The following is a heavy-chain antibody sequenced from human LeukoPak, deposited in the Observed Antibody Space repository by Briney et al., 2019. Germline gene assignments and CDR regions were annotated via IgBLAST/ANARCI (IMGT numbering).Heavy chain of an antibody. CDR1: GGSISSGGCH. CDR3: ARARVYYYDSSGYQAQYYFDY. V-gene: IGHV4-31*03. D-gene: IGHD3-22*01. CDR2: IYYSGST. Sequence: SETLSLTCTVSGGSISSGGCHWSWIRQHPGKGLEWIGYIYYSGSTYYNPSLKSRVTISVDTSKNQFSLKLSSVTAADTAVYYCARARVYYYDSSGYQAQYYFDYWGQGTLVTVSS. J-gene: IGHJ4*02.